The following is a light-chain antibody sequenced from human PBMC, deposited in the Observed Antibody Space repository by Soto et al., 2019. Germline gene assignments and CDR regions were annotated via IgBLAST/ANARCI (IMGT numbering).Light chain of an antibody. CDR3: QQGYSSPQYT. CDR2: AAS. Sequence: DIQMTQSPSSLSASVGDRVTITCRASQSISSYLNWYQQKPGKAPKLLIYAASTLQSGVPSRFSGSGSGTDFTLTISSLQPEDFATYYCQQGYSSPQYTFGQGTNLDVK. CDR1: QSISSY. V-gene: IGKV1-39*01. J-gene: IGKJ2*01.